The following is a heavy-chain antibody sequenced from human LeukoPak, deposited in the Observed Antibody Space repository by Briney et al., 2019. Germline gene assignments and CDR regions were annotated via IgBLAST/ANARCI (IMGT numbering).Heavy chain of an antibody. J-gene: IGHJ4*02. Sequence: PGTSLRLSCAASGFTFRDYGMHWVRQAPGKGLEWVAFIRYDGSNKYYADSVKGRFTISRDNSKNTLYLQMNSLRAEDTAVYYCAKVFVARYCSSTSCYTPFDYWGQGTLVTVSS. D-gene: IGHD2-2*02. CDR3: AKVFVARYCSSTSCYTPFDY. CDR1: GFTFRDYG. V-gene: IGHV3-30*02. CDR2: IRYDGSNK.